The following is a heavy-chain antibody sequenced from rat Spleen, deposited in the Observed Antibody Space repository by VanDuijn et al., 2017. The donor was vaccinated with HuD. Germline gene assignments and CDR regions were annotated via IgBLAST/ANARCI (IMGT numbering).Heavy chain of an antibody. CDR3: ARGTSGYYWYFDF. J-gene: IGHJ1*01. V-gene: IGHV3-1*01. CDR2: ISYSGST. CDR1: GSSITSHY. Sequence: EMQLQESGPGLVKPSQSLSLTCSVTGSSITSHYWGWIRKFPGHKMEYMGYISYSGSTSYNPSLKSQFSITRDTSKNQFFLQLNSVTTEDTATYYCARGTSGYYWYFDFWGPGTMVTVSS.